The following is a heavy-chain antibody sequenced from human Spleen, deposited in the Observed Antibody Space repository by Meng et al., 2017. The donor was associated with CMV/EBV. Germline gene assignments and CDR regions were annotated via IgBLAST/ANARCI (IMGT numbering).Heavy chain of an antibody. V-gene: IGHV3-30-3*01. D-gene: IGHD3-22*01. CDR2: ISYDGSNK. J-gene: IGHJ6*02. CDR3: ARDEPYYYDSSGFFRKPRYYYGMDV. Sequence: HWDRQAPGKGLEWVVVISYDGSNKYYADSVKGRFTISRDNSKNTLYLQMNSLRAEDTAVYYCARDEPYYYDSSGFFRKPRYYYGMDVWGQGTTVTVSS.